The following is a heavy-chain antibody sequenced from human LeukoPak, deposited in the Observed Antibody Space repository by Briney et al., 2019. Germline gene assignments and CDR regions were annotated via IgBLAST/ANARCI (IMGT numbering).Heavy chain of an antibody. V-gene: IGHV1-18*01. CDR3: ARGGYCSGGSCYSGYYYYYMDV. Sequence: ASVKVSCKASGYTFTSYGISWVRQAPGQGLEWMGWISAYNGNTNYAQKLQGRVTMTTDTSTSTAYMELRSLRSDDTAVYYCARGGYCSGGSCYSGYYYYYMDVWGKGTTVTVSS. D-gene: IGHD2-15*01. CDR1: GYTFTSYG. CDR2: ISAYNGNT. J-gene: IGHJ6*03.